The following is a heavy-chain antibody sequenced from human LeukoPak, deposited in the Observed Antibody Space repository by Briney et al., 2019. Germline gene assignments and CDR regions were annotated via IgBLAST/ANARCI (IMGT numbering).Heavy chain of an antibody. Sequence: GASVKVSCKASGYTFTSYYMHWVRQAPGQGLEWMGLINPTGDRTGYAQKFQGRVTMTRDMSTNTDYLELSSLRSEDTAIYYCARDLVGALREPKTSGFDYWGQGTLVTVSS. CDR2: INPTGDRT. J-gene: IGHJ4*02. V-gene: IGHV1-46*01. CDR3: ARDLVGALREPKTSGFDY. D-gene: IGHD1-26*01. CDR1: GYTFTSYY.